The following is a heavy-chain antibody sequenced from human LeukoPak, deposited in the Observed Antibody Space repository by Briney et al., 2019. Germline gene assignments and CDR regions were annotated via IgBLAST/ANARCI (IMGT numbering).Heavy chain of an antibody. D-gene: IGHD6-19*01. CDR1: GFTFSSYG. J-gene: IGHJ4*02. CDR3: ARSPTGSGWYYFDY. V-gene: IGHV3-48*04. CDR2: ISNSGSTI. Sequence: GGSLRLSCAASGFTFSSYGMHWVRQSPGKGLEWISYISNSGSTIYYADSVKGRFTISRDNAKNSLYLQMNSLRAEDTAVYYCARSPTGSGWYYFDYWGQGTLVTVAS.